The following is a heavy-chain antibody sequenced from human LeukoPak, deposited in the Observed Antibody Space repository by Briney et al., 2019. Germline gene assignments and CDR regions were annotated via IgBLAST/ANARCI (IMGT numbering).Heavy chain of an antibody. CDR2: IYYSGST. CDR1: GGSISSGGYY. J-gene: IGHJ6*02. Sequence: SETLSLTCTVSGGSISSGGYYWSWIRQHPGKGLEWIGYIYYSGSTYYNPSLKSRVTISVDTSKNQFSLKLSSVTAADTAVYYCARSRRIGENGMDVWGQRTTVTVSS. D-gene: IGHD3-16*01. V-gene: IGHV4-31*03. CDR3: ARSRRIGENGMDV.